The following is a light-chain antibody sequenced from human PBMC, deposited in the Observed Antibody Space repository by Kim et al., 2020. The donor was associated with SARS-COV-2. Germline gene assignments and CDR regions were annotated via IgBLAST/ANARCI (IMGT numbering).Light chain of an antibody. CDR2: EDY. CDR1: SGSIASSY. J-gene: IGLJ3*02. V-gene: IGLV6-57*01. CDR3: QSYDDFNRV. Sequence: KTCLTSFPRSSGSIASSYVQWYQQRPGRPPTTLIYEDYQRTPGVPERFSGSVDSSSNSAFLTISGLKTEDEADYFCQSYDDFNRVFGGGTQLTVL.